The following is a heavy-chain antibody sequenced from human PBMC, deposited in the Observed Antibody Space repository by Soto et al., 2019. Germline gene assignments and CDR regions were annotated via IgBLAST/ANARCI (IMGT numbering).Heavy chain of an antibody. D-gene: IGHD2-15*01. J-gene: IGHJ5*02. Sequence: QEQLVQSGAEVKKPGASVKVSCKTSGYTFTDYDINWVRQATGQGLEWIGWMNPNSGETGYVQKFQGRVTMTRSASLSTAYLELSSLRSEDTAVYYCAWVAVAARPRWYNWFDPWGQGTLVTVSS. CDR1: GYTFTDYD. V-gene: IGHV1-8*01. CDR2: MNPNSGET. CDR3: AWVAVAARPRWYNWFDP.